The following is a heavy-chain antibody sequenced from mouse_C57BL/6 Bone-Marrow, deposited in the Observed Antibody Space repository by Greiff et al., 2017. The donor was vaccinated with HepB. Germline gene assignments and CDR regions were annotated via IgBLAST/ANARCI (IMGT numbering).Heavy chain of an antibody. CDR1: GFNFKDYY. J-gene: IGHJ3*01. Sequence: VQLKQSGAELVRPGASVKLSCTASGFNFKDYYMHWVKQRPEQGLEWIGRIDPEDGDTEYAPKFQGKATMTADTSSNTAFLQLSSLTSEDSAVYYCARDGSRWFAYWGQGTLVTVSA. CDR2: IDPEDGDT. CDR3: ARDGSRWFAY. V-gene: IGHV14-1*01. D-gene: IGHD1-1*01.